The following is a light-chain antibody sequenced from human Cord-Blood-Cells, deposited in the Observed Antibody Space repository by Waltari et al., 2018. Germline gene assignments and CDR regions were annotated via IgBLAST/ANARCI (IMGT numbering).Light chain of an antibody. CDR2: GAS. J-gene: IGKJ2*02. Sequence: ELFMTLSPAHMPFSPGETATLSCSVSQRVSRSYLSWYQQKPGQAPKLLIYGASTRATGIPARFSGSGSGTDFTLTISSLQPEDFAVYYCQQDYNLPCTFGQGTKLEIK. V-gene: IGKV3D-7*01. CDR1: QRVSRSY. CDR3: QQDYNLPCT.